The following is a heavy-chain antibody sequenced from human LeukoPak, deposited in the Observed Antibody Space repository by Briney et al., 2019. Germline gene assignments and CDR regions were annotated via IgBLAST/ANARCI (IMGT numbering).Heavy chain of an antibody. D-gene: IGHD3-10*01. V-gene: IGHV4-31*03. CDR3: ARENYYGSGGFYLLDY. CDR1: GGSISSGGYY. J-gene: IGHJ4*02. CDR2: IYYSGNT. Sequence: SQTLSLTCTVSGGSISSGGYYWTWIRQRPGKGLEWIGFIYYSGNTYYNPSLKSRLTIPVDTSKNQFSLNLSSVTAADTAVYYCARENYYGSGGFYLLDYWGQGTLVTVSS.